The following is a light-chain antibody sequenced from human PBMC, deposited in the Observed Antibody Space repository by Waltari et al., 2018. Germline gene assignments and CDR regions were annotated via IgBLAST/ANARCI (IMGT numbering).Light chain of an antibody. CDR1: QVISNY. CDR2: AAS. CDR3: QQLNSYQWT. V-gene: IGKV1-9*01. Sequence: DSQVTHSPSSLSASVGDRVTITCRASQVISNYLAWYQQKPGKAPTLLIYAASTLQSGVPSRFSGSGSGTDFTLTISSLQPEDFATYYCQQLNSYQWTFGQGTKVEIK. J-gene: IGKJ1*01.